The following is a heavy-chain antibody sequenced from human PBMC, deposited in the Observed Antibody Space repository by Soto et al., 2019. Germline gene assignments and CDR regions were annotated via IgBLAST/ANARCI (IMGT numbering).Heavy chain of an antibody. CDR1: GFSLSNARMG. V-gene: IGHV2-26*01. CDR3: ARILVGDYGGIFDY. D-gene: IGHD4-17*01. CDR2: IFSNDEK. Sequence: QVTLKESGPVLVKPTETLTLTCTVSGFSLSNARMGVSWIRQPPGKALEWLAHIFSNDEKSYSTSLKSRPTISKDTSKSQVVLTMTNMDPVDTATYYCARILVGDYGGIFDYWGQGTLVTVSS. J-gene: IGHJ4*02.